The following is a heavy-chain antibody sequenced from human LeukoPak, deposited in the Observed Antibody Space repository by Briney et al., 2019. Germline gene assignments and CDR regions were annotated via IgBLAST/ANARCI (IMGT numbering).Heavy chain of an antibody. CDR2: ISSSSSYI. V-gene: IGHV3-21*01. CDR1: GFTFSSYS. D-gene: IGHD1-26*01. CDR3: ARDEWGDAFDI. J-gene: IGHJ3*02. Sequence: GGSLRLSCAASGFTFSSYSMNWVRQAPGKGLEWVSSISSSSSYIHSADSVRGRFTISRDNAKNSLFLQMNSLRADDTAVYYCARDEWGDAFDIWGQGTMVTVFS.